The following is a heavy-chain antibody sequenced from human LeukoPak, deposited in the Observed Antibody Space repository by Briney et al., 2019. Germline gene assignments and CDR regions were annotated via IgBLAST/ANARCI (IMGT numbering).Heavy chain of an antibody. V-gene: IGHV3-9*01. CDR3: ASSLYYYDSSFQH. CDR1: GFTFDDYA. D-gene: IGHD3-22*01. CDR2: ISWNSGSI. Sequence: GGSLRLSCAASGFTFDDYAMHWVRQAPGKGLEWVSGISWNSGSIGYADSVKGRFTISRDNAKNSLYLQMNSLRAEDTALYYCASSLYYYDSSFQHWGQGTLVTVSS. J-gene: IGHJ1*01.